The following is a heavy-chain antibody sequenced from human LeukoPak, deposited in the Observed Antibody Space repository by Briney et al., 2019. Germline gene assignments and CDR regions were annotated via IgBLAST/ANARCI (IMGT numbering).Heavy chain of an antibody. Sequence: ASVRVSCKASGYTFSGYNIHWVRQAPGQGLEWMGWINPNTGGTNYAQRFQGRVTMTRDTSISTAYMELSRLRSDDTAVYYCARSMVRGNQDFDYWGQGTLVTVSS. CDR3: ARSMVRGNQDFDY. CDR1: GYTFSGYN. J-gene: IGHJ4*02. D-gene: IGHD3-10*01. V-gene: IGHV1-2*02. CDR2: INPNTGGT.